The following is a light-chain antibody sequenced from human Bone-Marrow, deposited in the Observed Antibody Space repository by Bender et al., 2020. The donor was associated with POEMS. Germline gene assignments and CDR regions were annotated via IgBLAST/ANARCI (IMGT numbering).Light chain of an antibody. J-gene: IGLJ3*02. Sequence: QSVLTQPPSASGTPGQSVTISCSGTSSNFGNNAANWYQHVPETAPKLLIYSNNQRPSGVPDRFSASTSGTSASLAISGLHSDDEADYYCSSWDDSLNGWVFGGGTKLTVL. CDR3: SSWDDSLNGWV. CDR2: SNN. CDR1: SSNFGNNA. V-gene: IGLV1-44*01.